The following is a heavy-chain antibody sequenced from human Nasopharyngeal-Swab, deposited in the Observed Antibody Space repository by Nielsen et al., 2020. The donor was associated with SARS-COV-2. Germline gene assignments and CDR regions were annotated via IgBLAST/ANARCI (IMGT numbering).Heavy chain of an antibody. J-gene: IGHJ4*02. CDR1: GYTFTSYA. CDR2: INAGNGNT. D-gene: IGHD4-11*01. V-gene: IGHV1-3*01. CDR3: ARGRVRGMTTDY. Sequence: ASVKVSCKASGYTFTSYAMHWVRQAPGQRLEWMGWINAGNGNTKYSQKFQGRVTITRDTSASTAYMELSSLRSEDTAVYYCARGRVRGMTTDYWGQGTLVIVSS.